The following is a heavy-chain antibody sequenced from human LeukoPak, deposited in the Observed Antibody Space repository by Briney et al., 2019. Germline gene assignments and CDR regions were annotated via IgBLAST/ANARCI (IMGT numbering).Heavy chain of an antibody. J-gene: IGHJ6*02. Sequence: GESLKISCKGSGYSFTSYWIGWVRQMPGKGLEWMGIIYPGDSDTRYSPSFQGQVTISADKSISTAYLQWSSLKASDTAMYYCARPMAIFGVVKYYYGMDVWGQGTTVTVSS. CDR3: ARPMAIFGVVKYYYGMDV. CDR2: IYPGDSDT. D-gene: IGHD3-3*01. CDR1: GYSFTSYW. V-gene: IGHV5-51*01.